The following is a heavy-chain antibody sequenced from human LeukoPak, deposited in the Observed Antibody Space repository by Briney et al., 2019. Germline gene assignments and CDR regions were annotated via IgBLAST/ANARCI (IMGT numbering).Heavy chain of an antibody. D-gene: IGHD4-23*01. CDR1: GFTFSSYW. V-gene: IGHV3-23*01. J-gene: IGHJ4*02. CDR3: AKAGGKGSFDY. Sequence: GGSLRLSCAASGFTFSSYWMSWVRQAPGKGLEWVSTISGSGDNTYYADSVKGRFTISRDNSKNTLYLQMNSLRAEDTAVYYCAKAGGKGSFDYWGQGTLVTVSS. CDR2: ISGSGDNT.